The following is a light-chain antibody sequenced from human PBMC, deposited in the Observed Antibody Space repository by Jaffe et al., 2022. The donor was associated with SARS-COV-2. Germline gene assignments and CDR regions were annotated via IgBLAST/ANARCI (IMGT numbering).Light chain of an antibody. Sequence: DIQMTQSPSTLCASVGDRVTITCRASQSISSWLAWYQQKPGKAPKLLIYKASSLESGVPSRFSGSGSGTEFTLTISSLQPDDFATYYCQQYSSYPFTFGGGTKVEIK. V-gene: IGKV1-5*03. CDR2: KAS. J-gene: IGKJ4*01. CDR1: QSISSW. CDR3: QQYSSYPFT.